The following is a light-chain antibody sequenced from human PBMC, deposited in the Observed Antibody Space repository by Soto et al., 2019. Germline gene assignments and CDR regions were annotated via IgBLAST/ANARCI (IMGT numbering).Light chain of an antibody. Sequence: EIVLTQSPGTLSLSPGERATLSCRASQSVSSSYLAWYQQKPGQAPRLLIYGASSRATGIPDRFSGSGSGTDFTLTISSLEPEAFAVYCCQPYGSSPNTFGHGTKVDIK. J-gene: IGKJ3*01. CDR2: GAS. CDR3: QPYGSSPNT. V-gene: IGKV3-20*01. CDR1: QSVSSSY.